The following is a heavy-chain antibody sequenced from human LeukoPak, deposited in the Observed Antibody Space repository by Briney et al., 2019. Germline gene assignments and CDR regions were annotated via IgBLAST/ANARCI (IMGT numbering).Heavy chain of an antibody. CDR1: GGSISSGGYY. J-gene: IGHJ4*02. CDR2: IYHSGST. CDR3: ARVTMVRGVPAFDY. V-gene: IGHV4-30-2*01. D-gene: IGHD3-10*01. Sequence: SETLSLTCTVSGGSISSGGYYWSWIRQPPGKGLEWIGYIYHSGSTYYNPSLKSRVTISVDTSKNQFSLKLSSVTAADTAVYYCARVTMVRGVPAFDYWGQGTLVTVSS.